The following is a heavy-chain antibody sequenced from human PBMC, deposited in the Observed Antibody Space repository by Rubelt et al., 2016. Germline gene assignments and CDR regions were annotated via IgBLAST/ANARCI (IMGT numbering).Heavy chain of an antibody. CDR3: ARDSHTVD. J-gene: IGHJ4*02. CDR2: ISSSGGTK. D-gene: IGHD6-19*01. Sequence: EVQLVESGGGLVQPGGSLRLSCAASGFTFSTSNMNWVRQAPGKGLEWISYISSSGGTKYYADSVKGRFTISRDNAKNSLYPQMNGLIAEDTAVYYCARDSHTVDWGQGTLVTVSS. V-gene: IGHV3-48*04. CDR1: GFTFSTSN.